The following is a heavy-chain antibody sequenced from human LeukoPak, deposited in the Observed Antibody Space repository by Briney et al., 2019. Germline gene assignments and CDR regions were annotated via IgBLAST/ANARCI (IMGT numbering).Heavy chain of an antibody. CDR2: IRYDGSNK. D-gene: IGHD3-9*01. CDR3: AKSSDVLRYSLRYFDY. CDR1: GFTFSSYG. V-gene: IGHV3-30*02. Sequence: GGSLRLSCAASGFTFSSYGMHWVRQAPGKGLEWVAFIRYDGSNKYYADSVKGRFTISRDNSKNTLYLQMNSLRAEDTAVYYCAKSSDVLRYSLRYFDYWGQGTLVTVSS. J-gene: IGHJ4*02.